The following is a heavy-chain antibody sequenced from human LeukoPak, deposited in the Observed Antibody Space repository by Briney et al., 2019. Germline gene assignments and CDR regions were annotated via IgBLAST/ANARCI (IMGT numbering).Heavy chain of an antibody. V-gene: IGHV1-8*03. CDR1: GYTFTSYD. CDR2: MNPNSGNT. J-gene: IGHJ3*02. CDR3: ARELERDAFDI. D-gene: IGHD1-1*01. Sequence: GASVKVSRKASGYTFTSYDINWVRQATGQGLEWMGWMNPNSGNTGYAQKFQGRVTITRNTSISTAYMELSSLRSEDTAVYYCARELERDAFDIWGQGTMVTVSS.